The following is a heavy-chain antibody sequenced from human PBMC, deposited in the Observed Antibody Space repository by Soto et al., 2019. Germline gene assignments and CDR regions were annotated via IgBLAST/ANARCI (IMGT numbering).Heavy chain of an antibody. V-gene: IGHV3-21*01. Sequence: GGSLRLSCAPSGFTFTRYAMHWLRQTQEKGLKWISSTTSTSTYTHNADSVKGRFTISKDNANKSLFLQMNSLRAEDTAINYCASDLALAGNYWGQGALVTVSS. CDR3: ASDLALAGNY. CDR2: TTSTSTYT. D-gene: IGHD6-19*01. J-gene: IGHJ4*02. CDR1: GFTFTRYA.